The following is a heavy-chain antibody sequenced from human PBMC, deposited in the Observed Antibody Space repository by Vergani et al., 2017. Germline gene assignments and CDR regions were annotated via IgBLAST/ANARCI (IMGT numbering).Heavy chain of an antibody. Sequence: QVQLQQWGAGLLKPSETLSLTCAVYGGSFSGYYWSWIRQPPGKGLEWIGEINHSGSTNYNPSLKSRVTISVDTSKNQFSLKLSSVTAADTAVYYCARGRVVNNNPGFRAYGFDPWGQGTLVTVSS. CDR3: ARGRVVNNNPGFRAYGFDP. J-gene: IGHJ5*02. D-gene: IGHD1/OR15-1a*01. CDR1: GGSFSGYY. V-gene: IGHV4-34*01. CDR2: INHSGST.